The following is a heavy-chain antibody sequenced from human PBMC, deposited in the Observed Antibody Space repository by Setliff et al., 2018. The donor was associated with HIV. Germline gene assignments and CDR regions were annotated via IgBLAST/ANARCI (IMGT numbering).Heavy chain of an antibody. V-gene: IGHV4-38-2*01. CDR2: LYHTGST. J-gene: IGHJ4*02. Sequence: PSETLSLTCAVSGYSISSGCYWGWIRQPPGKGLEWIGSLYHTGSTYYSPSLNSRFTISVDTSKNQFSLKLRSVTAADTAVYYCARHRKDDYFLTAYFDSLGQGALVTVSS. CDR3: ARHRKDDYFLTAYFDS. CDR1: GYSISSGCY. D-gene: IGHD4-17*01.